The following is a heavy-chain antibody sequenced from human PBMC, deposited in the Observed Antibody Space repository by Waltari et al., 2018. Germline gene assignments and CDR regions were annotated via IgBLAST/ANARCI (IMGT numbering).Heavy chain of an antibody. CDR3: ARDPERGDGYVLDF. CDR1: GFTFSSYG. D-gene: IGHD5-12*01. Sequence: EVQLVESGGGLVQPGGSLRLSCAASGFTFSSYGMFWVRQAPGRGLVCVSHINGAGSTTTYADSVQGRFTISRDNAKNTLDLQMVSVRAEDTAVYYCARDPERGDGYVLDFWGQGTLVTVSS. V-gene: IGHV3-74*01. CDR2: INGAGSTT. J-gene: IGHJ4*02.